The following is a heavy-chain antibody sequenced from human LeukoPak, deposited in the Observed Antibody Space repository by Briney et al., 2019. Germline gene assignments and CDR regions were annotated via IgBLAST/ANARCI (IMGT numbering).Heavy chain of an antibody. CDR2: NNTKSGGT. V-gene: IGHV1-2*04. Sequence: ASVKVSCKGSGYIFTGYHMDELGQAAGQGREGMGWNNTKSGGTNYSLKFLGWFTMTTDTSISTAYLEQIRLRSDDTAVYYCSRASITIVRGAHIPPYNCFDPWGQGTLVTVSS. J-gene: IGHJ5*02. D-gene: IGHD3-10*01. CDR1: GYIFTGYH. CDR3: SRASITIVRGAHIPPYNCFDP.